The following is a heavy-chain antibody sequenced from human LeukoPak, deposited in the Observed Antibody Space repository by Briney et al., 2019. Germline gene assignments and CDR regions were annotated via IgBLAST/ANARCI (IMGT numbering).Heavy chain of an antibody. D-gene: IGHD2-21*01. V-gene: IGHV3-23*01. J-gene: IGHJ6*03. CDR2: IIGSGLTT. Sequence: PGGSLRLSCAASGFTFRSFAMSWVRQAPGKGLEWVSGIIGSGLTTFYADSVKGRFTISRDNSKNTLYLQMNSLRAEDTAIYYCAKKEGDTYFSWYMDVWGKGTTVTVSS. CDR3: AKKEGDTYFSWYMDV. CDR1: GFTFRSFA.